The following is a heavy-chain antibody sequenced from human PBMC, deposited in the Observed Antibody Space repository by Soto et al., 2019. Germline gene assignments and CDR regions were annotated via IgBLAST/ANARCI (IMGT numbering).Heavy chain of an antibody. Sequence: EVQLVESGGGLVKPGGSLRLSCAASGFTFSSYSMNWVRQAPGKGLEWVSSISSSSSYIYYADSVKGRFTISRDNAKNSLYLQMNSLRAEDTAVYYCARVSEYCGGPNCYYYYMDVWGKGTTVTVSS. J-gene: IGHJ6*03. CDR2: ISSSSSYI. CDR3: ARVSEYCGGPNCYYYYMDV. CDR1: GFTFSSYS. D-gene: IGHD2-21*01. V-gene: IGHV3-21*01.